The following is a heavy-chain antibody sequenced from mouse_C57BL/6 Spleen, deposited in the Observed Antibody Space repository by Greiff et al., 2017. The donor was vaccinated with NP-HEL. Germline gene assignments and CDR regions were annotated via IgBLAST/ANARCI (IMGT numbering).Heavy chain of an antibody. V-gene: IGHV3-6*01. D-gene: IGHD2-4*01. J-gene: IGHJ3*01. CDR1: GYSITSGYY. CDR3: ARDLYYDYDGFAY. CDR2: ISYDGSN. Sequence: EVQLVESGPGLVKPSQSLSLTCSVTGYSITSGYYWNWIRQFPGNKLEWMGYISYDGSNNYNPSLKNRISITRDTSKNQFFLKLNSVTTEDTATYYCARDLYYDYDGFAYWGQGTLVTVSA.